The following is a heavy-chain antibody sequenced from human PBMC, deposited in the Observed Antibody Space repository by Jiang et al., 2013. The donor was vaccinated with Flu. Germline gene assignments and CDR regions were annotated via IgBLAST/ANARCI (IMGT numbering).Heavy chain of an antibody. D-gene: IGHD3-3*01. V-gene: IGHV4-59*01. Sequence: GSGLVKPSETLSLTCTVSGGSISSYYWSWIRQPPGKGLEWIGYIYYSGSTNYNPSLKSRVTISVDTSKNQFSLKLSSVTAADTAVYYCARGTFLEWLLYFDYWGQGTLVTVSS. CDR2: IYYSGST. J-gene: IGHJ4*02. CDR1: GGSISSYY. CDR3: ARGTFLEWLLYFDY.